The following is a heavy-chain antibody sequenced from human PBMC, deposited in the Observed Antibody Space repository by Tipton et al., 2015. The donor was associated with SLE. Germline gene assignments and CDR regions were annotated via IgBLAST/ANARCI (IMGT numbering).Heavy chain of an antibody. CDR1: GFTFSSYA. Sequence: SLRLSCAASGFTFSSYAMHWVRQAPGKGLEWVAVISYDGSNKYYADSVEGRFTISRDNSKNTLYLQMNSLRAEDTAVYYCAREFPYGSGSYTDYWGQGTLVTVSS. J-gene: IGHJ4*02. V-gene: IGHV3-30*04. D-gene: IGHD3-10*01. CDR3: AREFPYGSGSYTDY. CDR2: ISYDGSNK.